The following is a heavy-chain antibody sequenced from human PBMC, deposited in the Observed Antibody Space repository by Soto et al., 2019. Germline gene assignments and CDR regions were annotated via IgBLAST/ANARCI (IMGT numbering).Heavy chain of an antibody. D-gene: IGHD2-15*01. J-gene: IGHJ1*01. CDR1: GGSISSGGYS. CDR3: GTRPTRSEVRYHPIQI. V-gene: IGHV4-30-2*01. CDR2: IYHSGST. Sequence: SETLSLTCAVSGGSISSGGYSWSWIRQPPGKGLEWIGYIYHSGSTYYNPSLKSRVTISVDTSNNQFSLTLNYVTAADTAVYYGGTRPTRSEVRYHPIQIWGQGTLVTVSS.